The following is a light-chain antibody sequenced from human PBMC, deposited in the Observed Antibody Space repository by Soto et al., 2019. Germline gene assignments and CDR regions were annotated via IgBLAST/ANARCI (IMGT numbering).Light chain of an antibody. Sequence: EFVLTQSPGTLSLSPGERATLSCRSSQTVRNNYLAWYQQKPGQAPRLLIYDASSRATGIPDRFSGGGSGTDFTLTISSLQPDDFATYYCQQYNDYPWTFGQGTKVDIK. CDR3: QQYNDYPWT. J-gene: IGKJ1*01. CDR1: QTVRNNY. CDR2: DAS. V-gene: IGKV3-20*01.